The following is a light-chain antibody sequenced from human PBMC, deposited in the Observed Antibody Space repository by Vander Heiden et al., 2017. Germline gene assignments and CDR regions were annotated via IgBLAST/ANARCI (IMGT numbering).Light chain of an antibody. Sequence: QAVLTQPSSLSASPGASASLTCTLRSGINVGTYRIYWYKQKPGSPPQYLLSYKSDSDKQQGSGVPSRFSGSKDASANAGILFISGLQSEDEADYYCMIWHSSASVFGGGTKLTVL. V-gene: IGLV5-45*03. CDR1: SGINVGTYR. CDR3: MIWHSSASV. J-gene: IGLJ3*02. CDR2: YKSDSDK.